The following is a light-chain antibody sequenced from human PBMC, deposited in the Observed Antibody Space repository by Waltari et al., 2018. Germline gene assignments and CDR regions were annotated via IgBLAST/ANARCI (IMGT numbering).Light chain of an antibody. CDR2: GPS. CDR1: QTINNNY. J-gene: IGKJ1*01. Sequence: EIVLTQSPGPLSLSPGDIATLLCRASQTINNNYLVWYQQKPGQAPKLLVYGPSDRATGIPDRFGYSGSGTDFTLTISRLEPEDFAMYYCQQYGSSPWTFGQGTKVEI. V-gene: IGKV3-20*01. CDR3: QQYGSSPWT.